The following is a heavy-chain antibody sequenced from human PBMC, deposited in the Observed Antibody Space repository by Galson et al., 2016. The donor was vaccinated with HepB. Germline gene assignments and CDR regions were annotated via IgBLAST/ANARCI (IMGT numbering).Heavy chain of an antibody. D-gene: IGHD6-13*01. CDR2: IYWDDDK. Sequence: PALVKPTQTLTLTCAFSGFSLSTSGVGVGWIRQPPGKTLEWLALIYWDDDKRYSPSLKSRLTITKDTSKNQVVLTMTNMDPVDTATYYCAHRLIGSWYFDYWGQGTLVTVSS. J-gene: IGHJ4*02. V-gene: IGHV2-5*02. CDR1: GFSLSTSGVG. CDR3: AHRLIGSWYFDY.